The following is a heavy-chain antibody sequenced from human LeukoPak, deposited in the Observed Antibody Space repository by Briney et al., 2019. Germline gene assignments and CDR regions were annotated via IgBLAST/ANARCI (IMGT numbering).Heavy chain of an antibody. CDR1: GFIFDNYA. D-gene: IGHD5-24*01. Sequence: GGSLRLSCVASGFIFDNYALSWVRQAPGKGLEWVSGISGSADNTYYADSVKGRFTISRDISKNTVYLQMNNLRADDTAVYYCAKGPKLGDGFHCDYWGQGTLVTVSS. CDR2: ISGSADNT. CDR3: AKGPKLGDGFHCDY. V-gene: IGHV3-23*01. J-gene: IGHJ4*02.